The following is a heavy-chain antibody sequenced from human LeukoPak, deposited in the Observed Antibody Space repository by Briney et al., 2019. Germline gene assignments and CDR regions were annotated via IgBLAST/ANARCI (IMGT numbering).Heavy chain of an antibody. D-gene: IGHD3-10*01. CDR2: IYHSGST. CDR1: GYSISSGYY. V-gene: IGHV4-38-2*02. CDR3: ARVEVGEPPDY. Sequence: SETLSLTCTVSGYSISSGYYWGWIRQPPGKGLEWIGSIYHSGSTYYNPSLKSRVTISVDTSKNQFSLKLSSVTAADTAVYYCARVEVGEPPDYWGQGTLVTVSS. J-gene: IGHJ4*02.